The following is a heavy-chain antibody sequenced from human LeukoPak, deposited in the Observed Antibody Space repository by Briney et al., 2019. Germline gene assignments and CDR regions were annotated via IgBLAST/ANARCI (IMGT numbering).Heavy chain of an antibody. J-gene: IGHJ4*02. CDR3: AREVGYYFDY. V-gene: IGHV3-23*01. CDR1: GFTFRNYA. Sequence: GGPLRLSCAASGFTFRNYAMSWVRQAPGKGLEWVSGISGSGGSTYYAGSVKDRFTISRDNSKNTLFLQMDTLSAEDTAVYYCAREVGYYFDYWGQGTLVTVSS. CDR2: ISGSGGST.